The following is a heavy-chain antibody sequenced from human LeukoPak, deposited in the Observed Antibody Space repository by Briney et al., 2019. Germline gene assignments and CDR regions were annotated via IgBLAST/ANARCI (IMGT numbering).Heavy chain of an antibody. V-gene: IGHV4-31*03. D-gene: IGHD3-3*02. CDR2: IYYSGST. Sequence: SQTLSLTCTVSGGSISSGGYYWSWIRQHSGKGLEWIGYIYYSGSTYYNPSLKSRVTISVDTSKNQFSLKLSSVTAADTAVYYCALRASTDYYYYYYMDVWGKGTTVTVSS. CDR3: ALRASTDYYYYYYMDV. CDR1: GGSISSGGYY. J-gene: IGHJ6*03.